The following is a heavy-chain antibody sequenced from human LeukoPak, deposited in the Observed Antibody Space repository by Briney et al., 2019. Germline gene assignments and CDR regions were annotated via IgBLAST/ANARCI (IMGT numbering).Heavy chain of an antibody. D-gene: IGHD1-26*01. CDR3: ARHGGSYYIDY. CDR1: GGSISSSSDY. CDR2: IYYSGST. J-gene: IGHJ4*02. V-gene: IGHV4-39*01. Sequence: PSETLSLTCTVSGGSISSSSDYWRWIRQPPGKGLEWTGSIYYSGSTYYNPSLKSRVTKSVDTSKSQFSLKLSSVTAADTAVYYCARHGGSYYIDYWGQGALVTVSS.